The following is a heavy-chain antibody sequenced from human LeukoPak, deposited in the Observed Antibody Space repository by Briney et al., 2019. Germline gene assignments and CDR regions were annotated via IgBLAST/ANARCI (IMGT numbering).Heavy chain of an antibody. CDR3: ARSRARDAFDI. Sequence: SETPSLTCTVSGGSPSSYYWSWIRQPPGKGLEWIGYIYYSGSTNYNPSLKSRVTISVDTSKNQFSLKLSSVTAADTAVYYCARSRARDAFDIWGQGTMVTVSS. CDR2: IYYSGST. V-gene: IGHV4-59*01. J-gene: IGHJ3*02. D-gene: IGHD6-6*01. CDR1: GGSPSSYY.